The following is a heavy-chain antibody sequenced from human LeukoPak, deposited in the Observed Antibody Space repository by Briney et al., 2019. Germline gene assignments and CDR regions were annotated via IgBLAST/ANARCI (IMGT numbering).Heavy chain of an antibody. D-gene: IGHD6-13*01. J-gene: IGHJ4*02. V-gene: IGHV4-59*12. CDR1: GASISRYY. Sequence: HPSGTLSLTCSVSGASISRYYWSWIRQPPGKGLEWIGYFHHSGNTNYSPSLSSRITMSVDTSKNQFSLRLNSVTAADTAIYYCARRAAALDSWGQGTLVTVSS. CDR2: FHHSGNT. CDR3: ARRAAALDS.